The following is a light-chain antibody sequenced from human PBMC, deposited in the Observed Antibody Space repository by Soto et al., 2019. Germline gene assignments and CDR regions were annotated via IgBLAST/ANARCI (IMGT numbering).Light chain of an antibody. V-gene: IGKV1-39*01. CDR3: KPSYSTPRT. Sequence: DIQMTQSPSSLSASVVDRVTITCRASQSISSYLNWYQQKPGKAPKLVIYAASSLQSGVPSRFSVRGSGTEFTLTISNLQPEDFATYYFKPSYSTPRTFGQGTKVEIK. CDR2: AAS. CDR1: QSISSY. J-gene: IGKJ1*01.